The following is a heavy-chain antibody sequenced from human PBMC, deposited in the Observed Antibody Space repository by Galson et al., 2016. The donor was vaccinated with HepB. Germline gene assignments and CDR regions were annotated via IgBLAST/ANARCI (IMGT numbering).Heavy chain of an antibody. CDR1: GFSFSSYA. CDR3: AKAHPHFHGSGTSYSEY. CDR2: ILPSGDTT. D-gene: IGHD3-10*01. V-gene: IGHV3-23*01. Sequence: SLRLSCAASGFSFSSYAMTWVRQAPGKGLEWVSAILPSGDTTYYASSVKGRFSISRDSSRDTVFLQMDNLRAEDTAVYYCAKAHPHFHGSGTSYSEYWGRGTLVTVSS. J-gene: IGHJ4*02.